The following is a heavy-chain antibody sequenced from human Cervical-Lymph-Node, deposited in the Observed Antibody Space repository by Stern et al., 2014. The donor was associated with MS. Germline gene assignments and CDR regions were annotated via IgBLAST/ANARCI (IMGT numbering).Heavy chain of an antibody. Sequence: VQLVQSGAEVKKAGESLKISCKGYGYSFSSYWIGWVRQMPGKGLEWVGIIHPVDFDTRYSPSFQGQVTISADKSISTAYLQWSRLKASDTAMYFCASFSGSHSDAFDMWGQGTMVTVSS. CDR2: IHPVDFDT. CDR3: ASFSGSHSDAFDM. D-gene: IGHD1-26*01. CDR1: GYSFSSYW. V-gene: IGHV5-51*01. J-gene: IGHJ3*02.